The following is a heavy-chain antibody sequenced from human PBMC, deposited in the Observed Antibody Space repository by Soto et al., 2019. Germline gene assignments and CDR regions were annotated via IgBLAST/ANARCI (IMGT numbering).Heavy chain of an antibody. J-gene: IGHJ4*02. D-gene: IGHD3-22*01. CDR2: IYWNDDK. Sequence: VSGPTLVNPTQTLTLTCTFSGFSLSTSGVGVGWIRQPPGKALEWLALIYWNDDKRYSPSLKSRLTITKDTSKNQVVLTMTNMDPVDTATYYCAHRGVYYYDSSGFSSPSNFDYWGQGTLVTVSS. V-gene: IGHV2-5*01. CDR3: AHRGVYYYDSSGFSSPSNFDY. CDR1: GFSLSTSGVG.